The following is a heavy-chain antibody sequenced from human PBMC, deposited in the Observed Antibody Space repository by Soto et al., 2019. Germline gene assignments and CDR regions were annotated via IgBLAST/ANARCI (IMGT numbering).Heavy chain of an antibody. V-gene: IGHV6-1*01. CDR1: GVSFSRNMAA. CDR2: TYYRSKWYN. Sequence: SQPLSLTCSISGVSFSRNMAACHCIRQSPSRGLGWLGRTYYRSKWYNDYAVFVKSRISINPDTSKNQFSLQLNSVTPEDTAVYYCARAPGGIDAFDIWGHGTMVTV. J-gene: IGHJ3*02. D-gene: IGHD3-16*01. CDR3: ARAPGGIDAFDI.